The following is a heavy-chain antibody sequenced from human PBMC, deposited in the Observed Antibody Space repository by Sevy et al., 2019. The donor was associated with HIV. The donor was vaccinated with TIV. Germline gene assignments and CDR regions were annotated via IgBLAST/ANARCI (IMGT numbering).Heavy chain of an antibody. CDR2: VKSKTDGGTT. CDR1: GFSFSDAW. J-gene: IGHJ5*02. V-gene: IGHV3-15*01. CDR3: SSIPDP. D-gene: IGHD2-21*01. Sequence: GGSLRLSCAASGFSFSDAWMSWVRQAPGKGLEWVGRVKSKTDGGTTDYAEPVKGRFTISRDDSKNMVYLQMNSLKTEDTAVYYCSSIPDPWGQGTLVTVSS.